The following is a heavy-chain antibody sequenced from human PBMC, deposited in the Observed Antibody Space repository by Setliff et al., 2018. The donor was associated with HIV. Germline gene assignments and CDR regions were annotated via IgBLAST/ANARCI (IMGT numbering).Heavy chain of an antibody. D-gene: IGHD3-22*01. CDR3: ARGRDSSNPDDAFDI. CDR1: GGSISSGHY. Sequence: SETLSLTCTVSGGSISSGHYWGWIRQSPGKGLEWIGSVYHSGSTYYNPSLKSRVTISVDRSKNQFSLKLSSVTAADTAVYYCARGRDSSNPDDAFDIWGQGTMVTVSS. V-gene: IGHV4-38-2*02. J-gene: IGHJ3*02. CDR2: VYHSGST.